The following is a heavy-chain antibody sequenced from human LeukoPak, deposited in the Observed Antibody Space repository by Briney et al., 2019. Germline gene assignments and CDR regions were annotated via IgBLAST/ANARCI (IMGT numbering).Heavy chain of an antibody. CDR1: GFTFSSYW. D-gene: IGHD5-18*01. CDR3: ASDLGLAAMVTGYFDY. V-gene: IGHV3-7*03. Sequence: GGSLRLSCAASGFTFSSYWMSWVRQAPGKGLEWMANIKQDGSEKYYVDSVKGRFTISRDNAKNSLYLQMNSLRAEDTAVYYCASDLGLAAMVTGYFDYWGQGTLVTVSS. J-gene: IGHJ4*02. CDR2: IKQDGSEK.